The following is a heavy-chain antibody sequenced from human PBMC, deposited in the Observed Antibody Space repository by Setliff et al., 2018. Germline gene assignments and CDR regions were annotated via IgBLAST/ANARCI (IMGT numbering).Heavy chain of an antibody. J-gene: IGHJ4*02. Sequence: ASVKVSCKASGDTSTTYAIHWVRQAPGQGLEWMGWINAGNGNIRYSQNFQGRVTITRDTSASTAYMELSSLRSEDTAVYYCARDQATAMDYWGQGTLVTVSS. CDR3: ARDQATAMDY. CDR1: GDTSTTYA. CDR2: INAGNGNI. V-gene: IGHV1-3*01. D-gene: IGHD5-18*01.